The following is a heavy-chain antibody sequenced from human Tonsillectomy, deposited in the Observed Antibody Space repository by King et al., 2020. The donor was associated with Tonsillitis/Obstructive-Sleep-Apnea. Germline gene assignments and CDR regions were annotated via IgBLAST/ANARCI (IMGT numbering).Heavy chain of an antibody. CDR2: ISGSGGST. J-gene: IGHJ6*03. V-gene: IGHV3-23*04. CDR3: AKDWGAAAGTYYYYMDV. CDR1: GFTFSSYA. D-gene: IGHD6-13*01. Sequence: VQLVESGGGLVQPGGSLRLSCAASGFTFSSYAMSWVRQAPGKGLEWVSAISGSGGSTYYADSVKGRLTISRDNSKNRLYLQMNSLRAEDTAVYYCAKDWGAAAGTYYYYMDVWGKGTTVTVSS.